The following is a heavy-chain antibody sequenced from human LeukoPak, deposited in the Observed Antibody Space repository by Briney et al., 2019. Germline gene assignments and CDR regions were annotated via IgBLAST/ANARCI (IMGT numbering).Heavy chain of an antibody. CDR3: ARAPPGGSYYDLDY. D-gene: IGHD1-26*01. J-gene: IGHJ4*02. CDR2: IKQDGSEK. CDR1: GFTFSSYW. Sequence: GGSLRLSCAASGFTFSSYWMSWVRQAPGKGLEWVANIKQDGSEKYYVDSVKGRFTISRDNAKNSLYLQMNSLRAEDTAVYYCARAPPGGSYYDLDYWGQGTLVTVSS. V-gene: IGHV3-7*01.